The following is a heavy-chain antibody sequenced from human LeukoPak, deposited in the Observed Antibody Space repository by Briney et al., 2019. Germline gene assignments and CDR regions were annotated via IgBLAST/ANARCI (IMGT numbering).Heavy chain of an antibody. V-gene: IGHV3-30*02. CDR1: GFTFSIYG. D-gene: IGHD3-22*01. J-gene: IGHJ4*02. Sequence: GGSLRLSCAASGFTFSIYGMHWVRQAPGKGLEWVASIRYDGSIKDYADSVKGRFTISRDNAKNSLYLQMNSLRAEDTAVYYCARGSYYDSSGYYSHHYYWGQGTLVTVSS. CDR2: IRYDGSIK. CDR3: ARGSYYDSSGYYSHHYY.